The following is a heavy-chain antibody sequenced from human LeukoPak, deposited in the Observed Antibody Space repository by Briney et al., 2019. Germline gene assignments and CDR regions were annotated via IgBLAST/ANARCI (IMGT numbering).Heavy chain of an antibody. J-gene: IGHJ6*02. CDR1: GGSISSYY. CDR3: ARGTTVTPYYYYYGMDV. CDR2: IYYSGST. D-gene: IGHD4-11*01. V-gene: IGHV4-59*01. Sequence: SETLSLTCTVSGGSISSYYWSWIRQPPGKGLEWIGYIYYSGSTNYNPSLKSRVTISVDTSKNQFSLKLSSVTAADTAVYYCARGTTVTPYYYYYGMDVWGQGTTVTVSS.